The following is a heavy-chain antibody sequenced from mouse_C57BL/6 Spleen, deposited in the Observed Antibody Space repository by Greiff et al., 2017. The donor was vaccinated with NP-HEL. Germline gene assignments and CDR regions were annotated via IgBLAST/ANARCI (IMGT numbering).Heavy chain of an antibody. D-gene: IGHD4-1*01. CDR2: IWSGGST. V-gene: IGHV2-2*01. CDR1: GFSLTSYG. J-gene: IGHJ1*03. Sequence: VQLQQSGPGLVQPSQSLSITCTVSGFSLTSYGVHWVRQSPGKGLEWLGVIWSGGSTDYNAAFISRLSISKDNSKSQVFFKMNSLQADDTAIYYCASELGSYFDVWGTGTTVTVSS. CDR3: ASELGSYFDV.